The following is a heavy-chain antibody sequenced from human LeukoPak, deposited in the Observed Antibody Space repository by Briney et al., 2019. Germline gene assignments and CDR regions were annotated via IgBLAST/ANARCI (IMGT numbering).Heavy chain of an antibody. CDR2: MNPNSGNT. Sequence: ASVKVSCKASGYTFTSYYMHWVRQATGQGLEWMGWMNPNSGNTGYAQKFQGRVTMTRNTSISTAYMELSSLRSEDTAVYYCARGQVGAYKYNWFDPWGQGTLVTVSS. CDR1: GYTFTSYY. J-gene: IGHJ5*02. D-gene: IGHD1-26*01. CDR3: ARGQVGAYKYNWFDP. V-gene: IGHV1-8*02.